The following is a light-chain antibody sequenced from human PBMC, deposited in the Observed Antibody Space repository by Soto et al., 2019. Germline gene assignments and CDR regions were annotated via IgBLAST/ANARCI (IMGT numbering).Light chain of an antibody. J-gene: IGLJ3*02. CDR2: EVS. CDR3: TSYTSSTTWV. Sequence: QSVLTQPASVSGSPGQSITISCTGTSSDVGGSNYVSWYQQYPGKAPKLMISEVSNRPSGVSIRFSGSKSGNTASLTISGLQAEDEADYYCTSYTSSTTWVFGGGTKVTVL. V-gene: IGLV2-14*01. CDR1: SSDVGGSNY.